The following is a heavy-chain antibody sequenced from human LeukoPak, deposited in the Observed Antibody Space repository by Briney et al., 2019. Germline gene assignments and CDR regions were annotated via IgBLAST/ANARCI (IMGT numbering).Heavy chain of an antibody. V-gene: IGHV3-9*03. Sequence: GGSLRLSCAASGFTFDDYAMHWVRQAPGKGLEWVSGISWNSGSIGYADSVKGRFTISRDNAKNSLYLQMNSLRAEDMALYYCAKGSYYYYMDVWGKGTTVTVS. CDR3: AKGSYYYYMDV. CDR2: ISWNSGSI. CDR1: GFTFDDYA. J-gene: IGHJ6*03.